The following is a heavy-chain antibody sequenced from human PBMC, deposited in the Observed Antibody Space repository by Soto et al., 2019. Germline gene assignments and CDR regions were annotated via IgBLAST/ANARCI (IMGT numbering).Heavy chain of an antibody. CDR2: ISGSGGNT. J-gene: IGHJ6*02. V-gene: IGHV3-23*01. D-gene: IGHD6-13*01. CDR3: AKDRSSWYPADDYFHYGKDV. Sequence: PGGSLRLSCAVSGFTFRSYAMNWVRQAPGKGLEWVSGISGSGGNTYYADSVKGRFTISRDNSKNTLYFQMNSLRAEDTAVYYCAKDRSSWYPADDYFHYGKDVWGQGTTVTVSS. CDR1: GFTFRSYA.